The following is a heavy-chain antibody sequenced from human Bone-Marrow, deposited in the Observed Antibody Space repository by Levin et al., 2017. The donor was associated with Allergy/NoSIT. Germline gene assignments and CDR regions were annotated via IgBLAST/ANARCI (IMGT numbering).Heavy chain of an antibody. CDR3: ARPGGYFGDYIDY. V-gene: IGHV4-39*01. Sequence: TSETLSLTCTVSGGSIRSSSYSWGWIRQPPGKGLEWIGSLYYSGSTSYNPSLQSRVTMSVDTSKNQFSLKLSSVTAADTAVYYCARPGGYFGDYIDYWGQGTLVTVSA. CDR2: LYYSGST. CDR1: GGSIRSSSYS. D-gene: IGHD4-17*01. J-gene: IGHJ4*02.